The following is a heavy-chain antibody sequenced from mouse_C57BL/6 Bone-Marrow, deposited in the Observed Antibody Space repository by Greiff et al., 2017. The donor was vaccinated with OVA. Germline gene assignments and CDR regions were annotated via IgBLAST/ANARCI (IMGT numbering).Heavy chain of an antibody. D-gene: IGHD2-3*01. Sequence: EVMLVESGGGLVKPGGSLKLSCAASGFTFSDYGMHWVRQAPEKGLEWVAYISSGSSTIYYADTVKGRFTISRDNAKNTLFLQMTSLRSEDTAMYYCEVDGYYPFAYWGQGTLVTVSA. CDR1: GFTFSDYG. J-gene: IGHJ3*01. CDR2: ISSGSSTI. V-gene: IGHV5-17*01. CDR3: EVDGYYPFAY.